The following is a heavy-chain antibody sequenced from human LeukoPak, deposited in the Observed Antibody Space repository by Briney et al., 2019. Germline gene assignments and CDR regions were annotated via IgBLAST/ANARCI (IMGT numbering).Heavy chain of an antibody. V-gene: IGHV3-74*01. CDR1: GFTLSSHW. J-gene: IGHJ5*02. D-gene: IGHD2-15*01. CDR2: INSDGSTT. CDR3: TRRVSATRWFDP. Sequence: GGSLRLSCAASGFTLSSHWMHWVRQAPGKGLVWVSRINSDGSTTNYADSVKGRFTISRDNAENTLYLQMDSLRVEDTAVYYCTRRVSATRWFDPWGQGTLVTVSS.